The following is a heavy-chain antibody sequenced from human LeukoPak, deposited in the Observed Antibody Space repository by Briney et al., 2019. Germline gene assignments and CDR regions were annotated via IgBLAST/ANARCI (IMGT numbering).Heavy chain of an antibody. CDR2: IKADGSVK. V-gene: IGHV3-7*01. CDR1: EFTFSTFW. Sequence: PGGSLRLSCAASEFTFSTFWMSWVRQAPGKGLEWVANIKADGSVKHYVDSVEGRFSISRDNARSSLYLQMNSLRAEDTAVYYCVRDSGYQRNSGGLYAHYDALDIWGHGTMVTVSS. D-gene: IGHD2-21*01. CDR3: VRDSGYQRNSGGLYAHYDALDI. J-gene: IGHJ3*02.